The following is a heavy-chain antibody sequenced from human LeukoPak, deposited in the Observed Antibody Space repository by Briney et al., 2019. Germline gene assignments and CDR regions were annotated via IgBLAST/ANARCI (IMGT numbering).Heavy chain of an antibody. V-gene: IGHV3-23*01. D-gene: IGHD2-8*01. CDR1: GFTFSSYA. CDR3: AKDSGMLYSGDFDY. J-gene: IGHJ4*02. Sequence: GGSLRLSCAASGFTFSSYAMSWVRQAPGKGLEWVSAISGSGGSTYYADSVKGRFTISRGNSKNTLYLQMNSLRAEDTAVYYCAKDSGMLYSGDFDYWGQGTLVTVSS. CDR2: ISGSGGST.